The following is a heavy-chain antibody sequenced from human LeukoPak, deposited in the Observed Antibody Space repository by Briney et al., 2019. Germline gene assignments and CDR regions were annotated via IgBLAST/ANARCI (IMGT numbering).Heavy chain of an antibody. J-gene: IGHJ5*02. Sequence: ASVKVSCKASGYTFTGYYMHWVRQAPGQGLEWMGWINPNSGGTNYAQKFQGRVTMTRDTSISTAYMELSRLRSDDTAVYYCARGVVTATSQVNWLDPWGQGTLVTVSS. D-gene: IGHD2-21*02. CDR3: ARGVVTATSQVNWLDP. CDR1: GYTFTGYY. V-gene: IGHV1-2*02. CDR2: INPNSGGT.